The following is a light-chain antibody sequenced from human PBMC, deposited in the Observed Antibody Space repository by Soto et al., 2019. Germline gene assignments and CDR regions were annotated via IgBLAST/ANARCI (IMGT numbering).Light chain of an antibody. CDR3: QDYNNWPPWT. Sequence: EIVMTQSPATLSVSPGERATLSCRASQSVSSNLAWYQQKPGQAPRLLIYGASTRATDIPARFSGSGSGTDFTLTISGLQSEDFAVYYCQDYNNWPPWTCGKGTKVEIK. J-gene: IGKJ1*01. V-gene: IGKV3-15*01. CDR1: QSVSSN. CDR2: GAS.